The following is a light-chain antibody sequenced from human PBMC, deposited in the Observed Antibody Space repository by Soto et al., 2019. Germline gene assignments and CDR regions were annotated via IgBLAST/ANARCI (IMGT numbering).Light chain of an antibody. V-gene: IGKV1-5*03. J-gene: IGKJ4*01. CDR1: QSINIW. Sequence: DIQMTQSPSTLSASVGDRVTITCRASQSINIWLAWYQQKPGKAPKLLIYKASTLESGVPSRFSGSGSGTDFTLTISSLQPDDFATYFCQHYSNSLFTFGAGTKV. CDR2: KAS. CDR3: QHYSNSLFT.